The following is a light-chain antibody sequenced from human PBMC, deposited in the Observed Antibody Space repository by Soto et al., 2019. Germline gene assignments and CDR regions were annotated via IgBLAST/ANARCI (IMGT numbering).Light chain of an antibody. CDR2: SAS. CDR1: QRINIY. J-gene: IGKJ5*01. V-gene: IGKV1-39*01. Sequence: DIQMTQNPPSLSTSVGDRVTITCRASQRINIYLNWYRQKPGKAPELLIYSASNLQSGVPSRFSGSGSGTDFTLTISSLQPEDFATYYCQQSGSTPTFGQGTRLEN. CDR3: QQSGSTPT.